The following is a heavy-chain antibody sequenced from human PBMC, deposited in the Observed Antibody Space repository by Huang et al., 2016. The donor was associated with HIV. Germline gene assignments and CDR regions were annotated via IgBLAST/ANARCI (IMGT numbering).Heavy chain of an antibody. CDR1: GASFSSSS. CDR2: ISDTSRYK. J-gene: IGHJ4*02. CDR3: AREAVIVGRSYSMESYS. D-gene: IGHD1-26*01. V-gene: IGHV3-21*02. Sequence: DVQLVESGGGLVKPGGSLRLSCEDFGASFSSSSMSWVSSISDTSRYKYYADSGKGRLTISRDNTKSSMYLQMVSLRVEDTGIYFCAREAVIVGRSYSMESYSWGQGTLVTVSS.